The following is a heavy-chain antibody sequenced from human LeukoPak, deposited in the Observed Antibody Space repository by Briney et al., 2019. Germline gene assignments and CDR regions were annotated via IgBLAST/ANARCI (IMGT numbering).Heavy chain of an antibody. CDR2: IHRDGRTA. V-gene: IGHV3-43*02. CDR1: GFTFSSYD. D-gene: IGHD1-26*01. Sequence: GRSLRLSCAASGFTFSSYDMHWVRQAPGKGLEWVSLIHRDGRTAYYADSVKGRFAISRDNSRRSLYLQINSLRTEDTALYHCAKTRRSGTEYGDFDHWGQGTLVTVSS. CDR3: AKTRRSGTEYGDFDH. J-gene: IGHJ4*02.